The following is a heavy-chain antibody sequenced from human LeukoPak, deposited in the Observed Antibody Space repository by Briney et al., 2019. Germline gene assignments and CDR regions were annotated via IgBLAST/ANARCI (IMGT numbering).Heavy chain of an antibody. Sequence: ASVKVSCKASGYTFTSYGTSWLRQAPGQGLEWMGWISAYNGNTNYAQKLQGRVTMTTDTSTSTAYMELRSLRSDDTAVYYCAREWWREPYAFDIWGQGTMVTVSS. J-gene: IGHJ3*02. CDR3: AREWWREPYAFDI. D-gene: IGHD1-14*01. V-gene: IGHV1-18*01. CDR1: GYTFTSYG. CDR2: ISAYNGNT.